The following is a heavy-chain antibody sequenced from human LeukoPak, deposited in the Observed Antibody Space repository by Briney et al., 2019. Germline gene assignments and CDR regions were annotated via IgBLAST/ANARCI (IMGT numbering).Heavy chain of an antibody. CDR3: ARDITGTTSDFDY. V-gene: IGHV1-18*01. CDR2: ISDYNGNT. D-gene: IGHD1-20*01. Sequence: GALVNVSCKASGYTFTSYGISWVRQAPGQGLEWMGWISDYNGNTNYAQKLQGRVTMTTDTSTSTAYMELRSLRSDDTAVYYCARDITGTTSDFDYWGQGTLVTVSS. J-gene: IGHJ4*02. CDR1: GYTFTSYG.